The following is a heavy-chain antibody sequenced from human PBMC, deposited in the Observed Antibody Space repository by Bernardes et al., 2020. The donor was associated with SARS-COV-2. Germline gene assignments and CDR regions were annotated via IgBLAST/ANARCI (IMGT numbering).Heavy chain of an antibody. CDR1: GVSFSSTSYN. V-gene: IGHV4-39*01. Sequence: SESLSLSCAVSGVSFSSTSYNWVRNPQAHGKGLDWAGNSFYDGISYYNPSLKSRVIISVDTSKNQFSLKLSSVTAADTDVYYCTRGVESCGEVFFYYYGLGVWGQGTTVTVSS. J-gene: IGHJ6*02. CDR2: SFYDGIS. CDR3: TRGVESCGEVFFYYYGLGV. D-gene: IGHD2-21*01.